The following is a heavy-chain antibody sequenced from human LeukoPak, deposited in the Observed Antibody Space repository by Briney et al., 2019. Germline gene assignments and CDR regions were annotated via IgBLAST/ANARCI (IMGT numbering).Heavy chain of an antibody. J-gene: IGHJ4*02. V-gene: IGHV5-51*01. CDR2: MYPGDSDT. CDR1: GYNFTNYW. Sequence: GESLKISCKGSGYNFTNYWIGWVRQLSGEGLEWMGIMYPGDSDTRYSPSFQGQVTISADRSISTAYLQWSSLKASDTAMYYCARQSHSITDYWGQGTLVTVSS. CDR3: ARQSHSITDY. D-gene: IGHD1-14*01.